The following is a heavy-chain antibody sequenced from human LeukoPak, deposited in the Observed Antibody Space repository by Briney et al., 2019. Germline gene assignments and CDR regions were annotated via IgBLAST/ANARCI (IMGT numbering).Heavy chain of an antibody. J-gene: IGHJ6*02. D-gene: IGHD6-19*01. CDR1: GGSISSYY. V-gene: IGHV4-4*07. Sequence: SETLSLTCTVSGGSISSYYWSWIRQPAGKGLEWIGRIYTSGSTNYNPSLKSRVTMSVDTSKNQFSLKLSSVTAADTAAYHCARGAVAGHYYYYYGMDVWGQGTTVTVSS. CDR2: IYTSGST. CDR3: ARGAVAGHYYYYYGMDV.